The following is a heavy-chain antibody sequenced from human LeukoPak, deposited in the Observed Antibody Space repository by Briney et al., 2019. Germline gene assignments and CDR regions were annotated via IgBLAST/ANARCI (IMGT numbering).Heavy chain of an antibody. CDR3: ARGGVPIDYYYYMDV. J-gene: IGHJ6*03. V-gene: IGHV1-3*04. Sequence: GASVKVSCKASGYTFTSYTMHWVRQAPGQRLEWMGWINTGNGNTKYSQEFQGRVTITRDTSASTAYMELSSLRSDDTAVYYCARGGVPIDYYYYMDVWGKGTTVTVSS. CDR2: INTGNGNT. CDR1: GYTFTSYT. D-gene: IGHD3-22*01.